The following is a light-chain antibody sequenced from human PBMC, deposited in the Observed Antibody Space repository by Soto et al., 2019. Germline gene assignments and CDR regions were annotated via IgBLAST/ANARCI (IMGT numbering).Light chain of an antibody. V-gene: IGKV1-5*03. CDR3: QQYNSYLWT. CDR2: KAS. J-gene: IGKJ1*01. Sequence: DIQMTQSPSTLSASIGDRVTITCRASQSISDWLAWYQHKPGKAPNLLIYKASTLESGVPSRFSGSGSGTEFTLTISNLQPDDSATYFCQQYNSYLWTFGQGTKVEIK. CDR1: QSISDW.